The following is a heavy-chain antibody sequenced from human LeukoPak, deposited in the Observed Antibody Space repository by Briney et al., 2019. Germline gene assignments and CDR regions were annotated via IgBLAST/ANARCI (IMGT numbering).Heavy chain of an antibody. CDR2: MYYSGTI. J-gene: IGHJ4*02. CDR1: GGSISSYY. Sequence: SETLSLTCTVSGGSISSYYWSWIRQPPGKGLEWIGYMYYSGTINYNPSLKSRVTISVDTSKNQFSLKLSSVTAADTAMYYCARSWATDYFDYWGQGTLVTVSS. CDR3: ARSWATDYFDY. V-gene: IGHV4-59*01.